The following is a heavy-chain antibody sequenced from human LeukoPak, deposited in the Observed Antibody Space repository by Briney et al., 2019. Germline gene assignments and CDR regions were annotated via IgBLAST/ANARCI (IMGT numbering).Heavy chain of an antibody. CDR2: ISSSSSYI. J-gene: IGHJ5*02. CDR1: GFTFSSYS. D-gene: IGHD3-3*01. CDR3: ARDREGIRFLEWLNWFDP. Sequence: KPGGSLRLSCAASGFTFSSYSMNWVRQAPGKGLEWVSSISSSSSYIYYADSVKGRFTISRDNAKNSLYLQMNSLRAEDTAVYYCARDREGIRFLEWLNWFDPWGQGTLVTVSS. V-gene: IGHV3-21*01.